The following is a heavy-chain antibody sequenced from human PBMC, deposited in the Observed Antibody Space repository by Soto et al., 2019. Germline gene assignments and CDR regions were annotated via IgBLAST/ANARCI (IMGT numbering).Heavy chain of an antibody. V-gene: IGHV1-18*01. CDR1: GYTFTSYG. CDR3: ARDWANYDILTGPRDAFDI. D-gene: IGHD3-9*01. J-gene: IGHJ3*02. Sequence: ASVKGSCKASGYTFTSYGISWVRQAPGQGLEWMGWISAYNGNTNYAQKLQGRVTMTTDTSTSTAYMELRSLRSDDTAVYYCARDWANYDILTGPRDAFDIWGQGTMVTVSS. CDR2: ISAYNGNT.